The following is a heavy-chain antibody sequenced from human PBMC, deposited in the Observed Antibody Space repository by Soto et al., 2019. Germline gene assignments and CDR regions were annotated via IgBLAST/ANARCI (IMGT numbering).Heavy chain of an antibody. Sequence: SETLSLTCTVSGGSISSYYWSWIRQPPGKGLEWIGYIYHSGSTNYNPSLKSRVTISVDTSKNQFSLKLSSVTAADTAVYYCASQGGYDFWVGQVWGQGTLVTVSS. J-gene: IGHJ4*02. V-gene: IGHV4-59*01. CDR2: IYHSGST. CDR1: GGSISSYY. CDR3: ASQGGYDFWVGQV. D-gene: IGHD3-3*01.